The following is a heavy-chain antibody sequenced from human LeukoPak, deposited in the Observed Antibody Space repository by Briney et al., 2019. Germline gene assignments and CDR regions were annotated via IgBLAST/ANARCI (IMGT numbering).Heavy chain of an antibody. J-gene: IGHJ4*02. Sequence: GGSLRLSCAASGFTFSSYSTNWVRQAPGKGLEWVSYISSSSSTIYYADSVKGRFTISRDNAKNSLYLQMNSLRAEDTAVYYCARLRGTALDYWSQGTLVTVSS. CDR2: ISSSSSTI. V-gene: IGHV3-48*01. CDR3: ARLRGTALDY. CDR1: GFTFSSYS.